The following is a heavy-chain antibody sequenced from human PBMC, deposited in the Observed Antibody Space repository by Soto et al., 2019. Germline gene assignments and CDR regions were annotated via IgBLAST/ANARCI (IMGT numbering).Heavy chain of an antibody. CDR2: ISYDGSNK. J-gene: IGHJ4*02. D-gene: IGHD1-7*01. V-gene: IGHV3-30-3*01. Sequence: SLRLSCAASGFTFSSYAMHWVRQAPGKGLEWVAVISYDGSNKYYADSVKGRFTISRDNSKNTLYLQMNSLRAEDTAVYYCARARNFIDYWGQGTLVTVSS. CDR1: GFTFSSYA. CDR3: ARARNFIDY.